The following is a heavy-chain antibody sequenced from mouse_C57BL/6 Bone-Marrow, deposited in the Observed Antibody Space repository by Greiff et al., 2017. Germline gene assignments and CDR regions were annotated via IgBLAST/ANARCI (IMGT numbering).Heavy chain of an antibody. CDR1: GYTFTSYW. CDR2: IDPSDSYT. J-gene: IGHJ4*01. CDR3: ARSYGSSPYYAMDY. V-gene: IGHV1-50*01. Sequence: QVQLQQPGAELVKPGASVKLSCKASGYTFTSYWMQWVKQRPGQGLEWIGEIDPSDSYTNYNQKVKGKATLTVDTSSSTAYMQLSSLTSEDSAVYYCARSYGSSPYYAMDYWGQGTSVTVSS. D-gene: IGHD1-1*01.